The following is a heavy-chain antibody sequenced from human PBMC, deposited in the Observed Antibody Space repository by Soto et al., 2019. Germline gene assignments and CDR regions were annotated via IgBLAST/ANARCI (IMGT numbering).Heavy chain of an antibody. V-gene: IGHV3-11*01. D-gene: IGHD3-22*01. J-gene: IGHJ6*02. CDR2: ISKSASTI. CDR1: GFTFSGYY. Sequence: QVQLVESGGGLVKPGGSLRLSCAASGFTFSGYYMTWIRQAPGKGLECISYISKSASTIKYAESVKGRFTISRDNAKNSLSLQMNSLRAEDTAVYYCARVGCSGNFCYDGLDVWGQGTAVTVSS. CDR3: ARVGCSGNFCYDGLDV.